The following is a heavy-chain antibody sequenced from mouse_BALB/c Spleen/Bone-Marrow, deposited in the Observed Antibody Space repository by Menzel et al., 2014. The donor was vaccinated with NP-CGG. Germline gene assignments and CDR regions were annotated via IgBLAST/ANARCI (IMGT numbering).Heavy chain of an antibody. V-gene: IGHV1S81*02. J-gene: IGHJ4*01. CDR1: GYTFTSYY. Sequence: VQLQQSGAELVKPGASVKLSCKASGYTFTSYYMYWVKQRPGQGLEWIGGINPSNGGTNFNEKFKSKATLTVDKSSSAAYMQLGSLTSEGSAVYYCSRYSYGYLPYFYSIDFLGQGTSVTVSS. CDR2: INPSNGGT. D-gene: IGHD2-2*01. CDR3: SRYSYGYLPYFYSIDF.